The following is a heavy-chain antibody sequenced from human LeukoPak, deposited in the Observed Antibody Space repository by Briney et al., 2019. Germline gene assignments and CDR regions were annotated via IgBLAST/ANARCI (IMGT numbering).Heavy chain of an antibody. CDR3: AREDVLRYFDWLSPYYYYYYMDV. D-gene: IGHD3-9*01. CDR1: GGSISSYY. J-gene: IGHJ6*03. Sequence: PSETLSLTCTVSGGSISSYYWSWIRQPAGKGLEWIGRIYTSGSTNYNPSLKSRVTMSVDTSKNQFSLKLSSVTAADTAVYYCAREDVLRYFDWLSPYYYYYYMDVWGKGTTVTISS. CDR2: IYTSGST. V-gene: IGHV4-4*07.